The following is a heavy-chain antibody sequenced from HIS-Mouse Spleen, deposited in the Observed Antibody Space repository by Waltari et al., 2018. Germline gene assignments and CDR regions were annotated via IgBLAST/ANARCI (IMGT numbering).Heavy chain of an antibody. D-gene: IGHD1-26*01. CDR2: INHSGRT. Sequence: QVQLQQWGAGLLKPSETLSLTCAVYGGSFSGSYWTWIRQPPGKGLEWIGEINHSGRTNSNPSLKSRVTISVDTSKNQFSLKLSSVTAADTAVYYCASRMISGSYYAFDIWGQGTMVTVSS. CDR1: GGSFSGSY. V-gene: IGHV4-34*01. J-gene: IGHJ3*02. CDR3: ASRMISGSYYAFDI.